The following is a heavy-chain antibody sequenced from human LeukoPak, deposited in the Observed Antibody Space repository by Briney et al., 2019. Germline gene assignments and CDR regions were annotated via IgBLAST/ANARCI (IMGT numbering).Heavy chain of an antibody. Sequence: ASVKVSCKASGYTFSIYGITWVRQAPGQGLEWMGFISADNGNTNYAQKLQGRVTMTTDTSTSTAYTELRSLRADDTAVYYCARCGATVTMFFDYWGQGTLVTVSS. J-gene: IGHJ4*02. D-gene: IGHD4-17*01. CDR2: ISADNGNT. CDR1: GYTFSIYG. CDR3: ARCGATVTMFFDY. V-gene: IGHV1-18*01.